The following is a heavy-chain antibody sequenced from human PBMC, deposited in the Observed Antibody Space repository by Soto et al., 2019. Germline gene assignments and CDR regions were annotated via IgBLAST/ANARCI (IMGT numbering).Heavy chain of an antibody. Sequence: PGGSLRLSCAASGFTFSNAWMSWVRQAPGKGLEWVGRIKSKTDGGTTDNAAPVKGRFIISRDDSKNTLYLQMNSLKTEDTAVYYCTTVPKRITIFGVVIRPDGMDVWGQGTTVTVSS. J-gene: IGHJ6*02. CDR3: TTVPKRITIFGVVIRPDGMDV. D-gene: IGHD3-3*01. V-gene: IGHV3-15*01. CDR1: GFTFSNAW. CDR2: IKSKTDGGTT.